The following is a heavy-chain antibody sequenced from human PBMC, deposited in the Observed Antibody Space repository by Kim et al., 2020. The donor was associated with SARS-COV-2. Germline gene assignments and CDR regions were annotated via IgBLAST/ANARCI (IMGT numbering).Heavy chain of an antibody. CDR2: A. CDR3: ATSIAARPGDY. J-gene: IGHJ4*02. Sequence: ANYAQKFQGRVTITADKSTSTAYMELSSLRSEDTAVYYCATSIAARPGDYWGQGTLVTVSS. V-gene: IGHV1-69*02. D-gene: IGHD6-6*01.